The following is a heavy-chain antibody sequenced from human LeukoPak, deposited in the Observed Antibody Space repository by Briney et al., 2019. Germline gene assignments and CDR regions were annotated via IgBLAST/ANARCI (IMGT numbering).Heavy chain of an antibody. CDR2: IKSKTDGETT. V-gene: IGHV3-15*05. D-gene: IGHD2-2*01. J-gene: IGHJ3*02. CDR3: ARERYCSSSSCPAALDI. CDR1: GLSLNYDW. Sequence: GGSLRLSCVASGLSLNYDWMSWVRQAPGKGLEWVGRIKSKTDGETTGYAAPVKGRFTISRDDSKNTLYLQMNSLETEDTAVYHCARERYCSSSSCPAALDIWGQGTEVTVSS.